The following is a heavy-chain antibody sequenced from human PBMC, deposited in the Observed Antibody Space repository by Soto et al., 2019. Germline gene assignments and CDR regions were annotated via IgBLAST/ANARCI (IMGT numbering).Heavy chain of an antibody. CDR2: IYYSGST. Sequence: SETLSLTCTVSGGSISGSSYYWGWIRQPPGEGLEWIGSIYYSGSTYYNPSLKSRVTISVDTSKNQFSLKLSSVTAADTAVYYCARGGSYYLSLWYYYYGMDVWGQGTTVTVSS. J-gene: IGHJ6*02. CDR3: ARGGSYYLSLWYYYYGMDV. CDR1: GGSISGSSYY. D-gene: IGHD1-26*01. V-gene: IGHV4-39*07.